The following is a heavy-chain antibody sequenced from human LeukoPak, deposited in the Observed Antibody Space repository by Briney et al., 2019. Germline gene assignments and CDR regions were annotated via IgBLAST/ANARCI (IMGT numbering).Heavy chain of an antibody. Sequence: GGSLRLSCAASGFTFSSYWMHWVRHAPGKGLVWVSRIKSDGSDTGYADSVRGRFTISRDNAKNSLYMQMNSLRAEDTAVYYCARGPPLDYWGQGTLVTVSS. CDR1: GFTFSSYW. V-gene: IGHV3-74*01. CDR3: ARGPPLDY. CDR2: IKSDGSDT. J-gene: IGHJ4*02.